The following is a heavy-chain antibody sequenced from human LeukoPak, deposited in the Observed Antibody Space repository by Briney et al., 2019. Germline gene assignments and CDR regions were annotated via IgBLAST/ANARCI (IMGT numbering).Heavy chain of an antibody. CDR2: ISYDGSNK. Sequence: GGSLRLSCAASGFTFSSYGMHWVRQAPGKGLEWVAVISYDGSNKYYADSVKGRFTISRDNSKNTLYLQMNSLRAEDTAVYYCAKRGYYDSPFDYWGQGTLVTVSS. CDR1: GFTFSSYG. CDR3: AKRGYYDSPFDY. D-gene: IGHD3-22*01. J-gene: IGHJ4*02. V-gene: IGHV3-30*18.